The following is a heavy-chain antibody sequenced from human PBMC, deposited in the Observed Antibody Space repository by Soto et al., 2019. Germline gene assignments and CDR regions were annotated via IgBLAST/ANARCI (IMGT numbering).Heavy chain of an antibody. Sequence: SVKVSCKASGGTFTDYSFSWVRQAPGQGLEWMGGIIPIFRSSNFAQKFQGRLTIFADASAGTAYMELSSLRSDDTAIYYCAKDVGFQQHLFVFDLWGQGTLVTVSS. D-gene: IGHD3-10*02. CDR3: AKDVGFQQHLFVFDL. V-gene: IGHV1-69*13. CDR1: GGTFTDYS. CDR2: IIPIFRSS. J-gene: IGHJ4*02.